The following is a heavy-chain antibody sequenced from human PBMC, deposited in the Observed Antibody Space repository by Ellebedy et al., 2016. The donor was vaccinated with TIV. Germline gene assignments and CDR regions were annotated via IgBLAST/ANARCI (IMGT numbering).Heavy chain of an antibody. V-gene: IGHV3-73*01. Sequence: PGGSLRLSCAASGFTFSGSAMHWVRQASGTGPEWVGRITSKANSDATAYAASVKGRFNISRYDSNNTAYLQMNGLKTEDTAVYYCTSLVGAISGHPGVMAWGQGTLVTVSS. J-gene: IGHJ5*02. D-gene: IGHD1-26*01. CDR1: GFTFSGSA. CDR3: TSLVGAISGHPGVMA. CDR2: ITSKANSDAT.